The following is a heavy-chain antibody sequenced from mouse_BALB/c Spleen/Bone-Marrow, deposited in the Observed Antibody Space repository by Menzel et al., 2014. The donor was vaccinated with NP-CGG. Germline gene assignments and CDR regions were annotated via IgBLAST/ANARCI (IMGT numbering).Heavy chain of an antibody. J-gene: IGHJ4*01. D-gene: IGHD2-3*01. CDR2: ISTGSSTI. CDR1: GLTFSSFG. V-gene: IGHV5-17*02. Sequence: EVMLVESGGGLVQPGGSRKLSCAASGLTFSSFGMHWVRQAPEKGLEWVAYISTGSSTIYYADTVKGRFTISRDNPKNTLFLQMTSLRSEDTAMYYCARSDGAMDYWGQGTSVTVSS. CDR3: ARSDGAMDY.